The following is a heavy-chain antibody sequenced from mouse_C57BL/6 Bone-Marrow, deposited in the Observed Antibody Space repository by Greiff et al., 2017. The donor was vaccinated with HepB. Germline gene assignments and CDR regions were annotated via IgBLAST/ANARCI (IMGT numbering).Heavy chain of an antibody. CDR3: ARSGFAY. CDR1: GYTFTSYW. J-gene: IGHJ3*01. CDR2: IDPSDIYT. Sequence: QVQLQQPGAELVRPVPSVKLSCKASGYTFTSYWMHWVKQRPGQGLEWIGVIDPSDIYTNYNQKFKGKATLTVDTSSSTAYMQLSSLTSEDSAVYYCARSGFAYWGQGTLVTVSA. V-gene: IGHV1-59*01.